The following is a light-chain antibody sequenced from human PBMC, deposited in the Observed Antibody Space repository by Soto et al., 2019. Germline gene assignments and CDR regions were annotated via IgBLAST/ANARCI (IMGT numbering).Light chain of an antibody. CDR2: AAS. CDR1: QSISSN. V-gene: IGKV1-39*01. J-gene: IGKJ5*01. CDR3: QQSYRTPT. Sequence: DIQMTQSPSSLSASVGDRVTITCRASQSISSNLNWYQQKPGKAPKLLIYAASSLQSGVPSRFSGSASGTDFTLTISSLQPEDFATYYCQQSYRTPTFGQGTDWRL.